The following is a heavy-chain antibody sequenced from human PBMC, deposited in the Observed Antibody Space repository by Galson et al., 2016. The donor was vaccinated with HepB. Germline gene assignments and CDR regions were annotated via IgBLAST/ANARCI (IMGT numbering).Heavy chain of an antibody. J-gene: IGHJ5*02. CDR3: AKVQGGYSVS. D-gene: IGHD5/OR15-5a*01. CDR1: GFLFSSYN. V-gene: IGHV3-23*01. CDR2: ISGSGEST. Sequence: SLRLSCAASGFLFSSYNMVWVRQAPERGLEWVSGISGSGESTYYADSVKGRFTISRDNSKNTLYLQMNSLRVEDTAVYYCAKVQGGYSVSWGQGTLVTVSS.